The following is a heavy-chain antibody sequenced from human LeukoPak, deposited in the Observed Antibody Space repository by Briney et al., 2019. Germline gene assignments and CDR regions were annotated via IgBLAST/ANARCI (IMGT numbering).Heavy chain of an antibody. CDR1: GGTFSSYT. D-gene: IGHD6-6*01. Sequence: GASVKVSCKASGGTFSSYTISWVRQAPGQGLEWMGRIIPILGIANYAQKFQGRVTITADKSTSTAYMELCSLRSEDTAVYYCARDAYSSSPWYYFDYWGQGTLVTVSS. CDR2: IIPILGIA. V-gene: IGHV1-69*04. J-gene: IGHJ4*02. CDR3: ARDAYSSSPWYYFDY.